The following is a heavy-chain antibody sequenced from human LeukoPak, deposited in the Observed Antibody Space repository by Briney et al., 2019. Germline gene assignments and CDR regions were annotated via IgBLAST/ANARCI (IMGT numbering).Heavy chain of an antibody. CDR1: GFTFSSYS. D-gene: IGHD3-10*02. CDR2: ISSSSSYI. V-gene: IGHV3-21*01. Sequence: GGSLRLSCAASGFTFSSYSMNWVRQAPGKGLEWVSSISSSSSYIYYADSVKGRFTISRDNAKNSLYLQMNSLRAEDTAVYYCARDGRGHICFVDYWGQGTLVTVSS. CDR3: ARDGRGHICFVDY. J-gene: IGHJ4*02.